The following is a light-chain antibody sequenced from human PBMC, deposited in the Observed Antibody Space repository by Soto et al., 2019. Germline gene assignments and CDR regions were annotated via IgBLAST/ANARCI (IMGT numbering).Light chain of an antibody. CDR1: QSISSN. V-gene: IGKV3-15*01. J-gene: IGKJ3*01. CDR3: QQYNNWPIT. CDR2: AAS. Sequence: EIVMTQSPATLSVSPGERATLSCRASQSISSNLAWYQQKPGQAPRLLIYAASTRATGLPARFSGSGSGTEFTPTISSLQSEDFAVYYCQQYNNWPITFGPGTKVDI.